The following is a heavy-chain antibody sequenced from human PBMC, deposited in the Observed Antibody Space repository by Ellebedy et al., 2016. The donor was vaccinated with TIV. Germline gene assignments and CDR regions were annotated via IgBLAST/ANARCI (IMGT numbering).Heavy chain of an antibody. CDR3: MRDFTMVRGGY. CDR1: GFTFSSYS. V-gene: IGHV3-48*04. CDR2: ISSRGGII. Sequence: GESLKISXTGSGFTFSSYSMNWVRQAPGKGLEWISYISSRGGIIYYADSVKGRFTISRDNAKNSMYLQLNSLRVEDTAMYYCMRDFTMVRGGYWGQGTLVNVSS. J-gene: IGHJ4*02. D-gene: IGHD3-10*01.